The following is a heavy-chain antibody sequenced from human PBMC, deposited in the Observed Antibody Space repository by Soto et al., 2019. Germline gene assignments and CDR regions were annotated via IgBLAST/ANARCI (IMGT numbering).Heavy chain of an antibody. V-gene: IGHV3-21*01. CDR2: ISSSSSYI. Sequence: GGSLRLSCAASGFTFSSYSMNWVRQAPGKGLEWVSSISSSSSYIYYADSVKGRFTISRDNAKNSLYLQMNSLRAEDTAVYYCAGRTRSGYYVAYYYGMDVWGQGTTVTVSS. J-gene: IGHJ6*02. D-gene: IGHD3-3*01. CDR1: GFTFSSYS. CDR3: AGRTRSGYYVAYYYGMDV.